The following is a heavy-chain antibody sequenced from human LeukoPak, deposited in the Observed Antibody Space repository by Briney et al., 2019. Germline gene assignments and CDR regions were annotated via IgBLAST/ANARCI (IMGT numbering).Heavy chain of an antibody. CDR1: GYTFTNFA. Sequence: ASVKVSCKASGYTFTNFAINWVRQATGQGLEWMGRMNPNSGNTGYAQKFQGRVTMTRNTSISTAYMELSSLRSEDAAVYYCAIRVMGAYYYGSGSYYFDWGQGTLVTVSS. J-gene: IGHJ4*02. CDR2: MNPNSGNT. V-gene: IGHV1-8*01. CDR3: AIRVMGAYYYGSGSYYFD. D-gene: IGHD3-10*01.